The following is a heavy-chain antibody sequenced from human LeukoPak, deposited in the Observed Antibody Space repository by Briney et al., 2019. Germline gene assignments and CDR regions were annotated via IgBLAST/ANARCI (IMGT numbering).Heavy chain of an antibody. Sequence: GESLKISCKGSGYSFTSYWIGWVRQMPGKGLEWMGIIYPGDSDTRYSPSFQGQVTISADKSISTAYLQWSSLKASDTAMYYCARQNTSYCGGDCYRNHDAFDIWGQGTMVTVSS. J-gene: IGHJ3*02. V-gene: IGHV5-51*01. D-gene: IGHD2-21*02. CDR3: ARQNTSYCGGDCYRNHDAFDI. CDR2: IYPGDSDT. CDR1: GYSFTSYW.